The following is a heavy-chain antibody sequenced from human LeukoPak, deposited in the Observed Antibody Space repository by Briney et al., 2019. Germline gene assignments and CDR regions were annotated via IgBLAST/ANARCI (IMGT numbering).Heavy chain of an antibody. CDR2: IYYSGNT. D-gene: IGHD3-10*01. CDR3: ARGDSGSYEY. V-gene: IGHV4-59*01. Sequence: SGTLSLTCTVSGGSIGSYYWSWIRQPPGKGLEWIGEIYYSGNTNYNPSLKSRVTISVDTSKNQFSLKLTSVTAADTAMYYCARGDSGSYEYWGQGALVTVSS. CDR1: GGSIGSYY. J-gene: IGHJ4*02.